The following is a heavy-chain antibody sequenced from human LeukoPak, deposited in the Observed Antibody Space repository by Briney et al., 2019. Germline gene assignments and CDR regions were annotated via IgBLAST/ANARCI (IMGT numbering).Heavy chain of an antibody. CDR1: GFTFSSYS. V-gene: IGHV3-21*04. D-gene: IGHD3-22*01. J-gene: IGHJ4*02. CDR2: VSSSSSYI. Sequence: PGGSLRLSCAASGFTFSSYSMNWVRQAPGKGLEWVSSVSSSSSYIYYADSVKGRFTISRDNSKNTLYLQMNSLRAEDTAVYYCAKDPAGIVVVITTVPDYWGQGTLVTVSS. CDR3: AKDPAGIVVVITTVPDY.